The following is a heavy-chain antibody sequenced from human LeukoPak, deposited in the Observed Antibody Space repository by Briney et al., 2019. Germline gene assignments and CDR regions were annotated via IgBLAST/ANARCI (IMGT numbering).Heavy chain of an antibody. CDR3: AKEGTPKVSTSYDL. CDR1: GFTFSSYG. V-gene: IGHV3-33*06. CDR2: IWYDGSNE. Sequence: PGRSLRLSCAASGFTFSSYGMLWVRQAPGKGREWVAVIWYDGSNEHYADSVKGRFIISRDNHRNTLYLQMNIVRTEDTALFYCAKEGTPKVSTSYDLWGQGTQVIVSS. D-gene: IGHD6-6*01. J-gene: IGHJ5*02.